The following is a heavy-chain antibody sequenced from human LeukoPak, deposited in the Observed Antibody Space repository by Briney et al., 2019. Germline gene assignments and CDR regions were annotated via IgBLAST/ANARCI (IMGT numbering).Heavy chain of an antibody. CDR2: MNPNSGNT. CDR1: GYTFTSYD. CDR3: ARGPANYYGGEYYYGMDV. D-gene: IGHD3-10*01. Sequence: EASVKVSCKASGYTFTSYDINWVRQATGQGLEWMGWMNPNSGNTGYAQKFLGRVTMTRNTSISTAYMELSSLRSEDTAVYYCARGPANYYGGEYYYGMDVWGQGTTVTVSS. V-gene: IGHV1-8*01. J-gene: IGHJ6*02.